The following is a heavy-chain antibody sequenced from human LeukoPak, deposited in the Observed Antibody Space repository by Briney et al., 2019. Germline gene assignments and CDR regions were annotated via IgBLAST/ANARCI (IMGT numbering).Heavy chain of an antibody. CDR2: ISWNSGSI. D-gene: IGHD3-22*01. CDR3: AKDMAEEGYWFDY. J-gene: IGHJ4*02. V-gene: IGHV3-9*01. Sequence: GRSLRLSCAASGFTFGDYAMHWVRQAPGKGLGWVSGISWNSGSIGYADSVKGRFTISRDNAKNSLYLQMNSLRAEDTALYYCAKDMAEEGYWFDYWGQGTLVTVSS. CDR1: GFTFGDYA.